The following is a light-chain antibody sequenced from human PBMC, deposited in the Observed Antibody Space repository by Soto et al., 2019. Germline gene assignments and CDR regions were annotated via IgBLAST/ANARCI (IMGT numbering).Light chain of an antibody. Sequence: DIVMTQSPDSLAVSLGERATINCKSSQSVLSSSNNKNYLAWYQQKPGQPPKLLIYWASTRESGVPDRFSGSGSGTDFTLTISSLQAEDVAVYYCQQRSSWPWTFGQGTKLEIK. CDR2: WAS. J-gene: IGKJ1*01. V-gene: IGKV4-1*01. CDR1: QSVLSSSNNKNY. CDR3: QQRSSWPWT.